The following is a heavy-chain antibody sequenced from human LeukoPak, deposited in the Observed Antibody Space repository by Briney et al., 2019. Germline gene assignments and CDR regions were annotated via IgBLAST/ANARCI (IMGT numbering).Heavy chain of an antibody. CDR3: ARGGSGGYYPYYFDY. Sequence: GGSLRLSCVASGFTFSSYAMLWVRQAPGKGLEWVAVISYDGTNKYYADSVKGRFTISRDNSKNTLYLQMTSLRAEDTAVYYCARGGSGGYYPYYFDYWGQGNVVTVSS. CDR1: GFTFSSYA. V-gene: IGHV3-30-3*01. CDR2: ISYDGTNK. D-gene: IGHD3-10*01. J-gene: IGHJ4*02.